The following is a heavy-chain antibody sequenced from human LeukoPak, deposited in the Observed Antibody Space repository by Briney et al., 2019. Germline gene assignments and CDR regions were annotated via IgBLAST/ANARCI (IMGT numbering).Heavy chain of an antibody. J-gene: IGHJ4*02. V-gene: IGHV3-7*03. CDR1: GFTFDTHW. CDR2: INHHGSET. Sequence: GGSLRLSCAASGFTFDTHWFYWVRQAPGKGLEWVACINHHGSETYYVDSVKGRFTVSRDDARNSVYLQMNSLRDEDTAIYYCARDSSHYLGSSDYWGQGTLVTVSS. CDR3: ARDSSHYLGSSDY. D-gene: IGHD6-6*01.